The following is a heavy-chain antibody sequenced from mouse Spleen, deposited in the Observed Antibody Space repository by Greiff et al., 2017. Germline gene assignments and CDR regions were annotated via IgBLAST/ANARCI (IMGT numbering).Heavy chain of an antibody. J-gene: IGHJ1*01. V-gene: IGHV5-17*01. CDR3: AAYGNYGYFDV. Sequence: EVKLVESGGGLVKPGGSLKLSCAASGFTFSDYGMHWVRQAPEKGLEWVAYISSGSSTIYYADTVKGRFTISRDNAKNTLFLQMTSLRSEDTAMYYCAAYGNYGYFDVWGAGTTVTVSS. CDR1: GFTFSDYG. CDR2: ISSGSSTI. D-gene: IGHD2-10*02.